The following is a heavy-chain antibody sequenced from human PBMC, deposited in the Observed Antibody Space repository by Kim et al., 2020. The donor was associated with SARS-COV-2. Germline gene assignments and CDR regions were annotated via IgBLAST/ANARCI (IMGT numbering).Heavy chain of an antibody. J-gene: IGHJ4*02. CDR3: AREGERWLFGY. V-gene: IGHV3-30-3*01. CDR2: ISYDGSNK. Sequence: GGSLRLSCAASGFTFSSYAMHWVRQAPGKGLEWVAVISYDGSNKYYADSVKGRFTISRDNSKNTLYLQMNSLRAEDTAVYYCAREGERWLFGYWGQGTLVTVSS. D-gene: IGHD3-16*01. CDR1: GFTFSSYA.